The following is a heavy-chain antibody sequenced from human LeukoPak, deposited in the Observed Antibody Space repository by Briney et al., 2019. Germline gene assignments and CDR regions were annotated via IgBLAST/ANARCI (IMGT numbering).Heavy chain of an antibody. Sequence: GRTLRLSCAASGFSFSSYGMHWVRQAPGKGLEWVALIWYDGSNKYYADSAKGRITISRDNSKNTLYLQMNNLRAEDTAVYYCARVRRGACLVIGCSCSSCYGPEDYYYFMYVWGKGNTVTVSS. J-gene: IGHJ6*04. D-gene: IGHD2-15*01. V-gene: IGHV3-33*01. CDR1: GFSFSSYG. CDR2: IWYDGSNK. CDR3: ARVRRGACLVIGCSCSSCYGPEDYYYFMYV.